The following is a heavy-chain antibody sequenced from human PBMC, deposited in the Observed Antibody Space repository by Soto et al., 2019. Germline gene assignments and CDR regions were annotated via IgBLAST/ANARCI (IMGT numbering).Heavy chain of an antibody. Sequence: GGSLRLSCAASGFTFSSYSMNWVRQAPGKGLEWVSSISSSSSYIYYADSVKGRFTISRDNAKNSLYLQMNSLRAEDTAVYYCARDGTDIVVVVAATPPGWIDPWGQGTLVTVSS. CDR2: ISSSSSYI. CDR1: GFTFSSYS. J-gene: IGHJ5*02. V-gene: IGHV3-21*01. CDR3: ARDGTDIVVVVAATPPGWIDP. D-gene: IGHD2-15*01.